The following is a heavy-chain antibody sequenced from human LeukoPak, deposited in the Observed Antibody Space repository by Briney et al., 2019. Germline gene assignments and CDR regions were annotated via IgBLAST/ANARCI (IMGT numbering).Heavy chain of an antibody. Sequence: SETLSLTCTVSGGSISSYYWSWIRQPAGKRLEWIGRIYTSGSTNYNPSLKSRVTMSVDTSKNQFSLKLSSVTAADTAVYYCARYTAMVHAFDIWGQGTMVTVSS. CDR3: ARYTAMVHAFDI. D-gene: IGHD5-18*01. CDR2: IYTSGST. V-gene: IGHV4-4*07. CDR1: GGSISSYY. J-gene: IGHJ3*02.